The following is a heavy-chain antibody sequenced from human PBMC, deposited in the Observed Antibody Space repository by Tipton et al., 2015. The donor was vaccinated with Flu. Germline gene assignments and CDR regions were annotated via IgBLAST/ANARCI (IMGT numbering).Heavy chain of an antibody. CDR2: ISWNSDRT. CDR1: GFTFDDFA. J-gene: IGHJ5*02. Sequence: SLRLSCAVSGFTFDDFAMHWVRHTPGKGLEWVSGISWNSDRTLYSDSVKGRFTFSRDNAKNSLYLQMDRLRAEDTALYYCAKDRGLAAGVYDAWGQGTLVTVSS. CDR3: AKDRGLAAGVYDA. D-gene: IGHD2/OR15-2a*01. V-gene: IGHV3-9*01.